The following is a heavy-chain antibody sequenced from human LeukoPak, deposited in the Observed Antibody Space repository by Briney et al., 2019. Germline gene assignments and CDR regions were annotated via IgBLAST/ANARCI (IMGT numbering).Heavy chain of an antibody. CDR3: ARQWLVRGSAFDI. Sequence: SETLSLTCTVSGGSISSSSYYWGWLRQPPGTGLEWIGSIYYSGSTYYNPSLKSRVTISVDTSKNQFSLKLSSVTAADTAVYYCARQWLVRGSAFDIWGQGTMVTVSS. D-gene: IGHD6-19*01. CDR1: GGSISSSSYY. J-gene: IGHJ3*02. V-gene: IGHV4-39*01. CDR2: IYYSGST.